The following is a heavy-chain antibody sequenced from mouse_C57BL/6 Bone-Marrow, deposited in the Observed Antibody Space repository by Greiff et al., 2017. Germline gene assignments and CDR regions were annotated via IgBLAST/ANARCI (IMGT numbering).Heavy chain of an antibody. CDR3: AREGYYYGSSYGYFDV. V-gene: IGHV1-59*01. CDR1: GYTFTSYW. D-gene: IGHD1-1*01. J-gene: IGHJ1*03. CDR2: IDPSDSYT. Sequence: QVQLQQPGAELVRPGTSVKLSCKASGYTFTSYWMHWVKQRPGQGLEWIGVIDPSDSYTNYNQKFKGKATLTVETSSSTAYMQLSSLTSEDSAVYYCAREGYYYGSSYGYFDVWGTGTTVTVSS.